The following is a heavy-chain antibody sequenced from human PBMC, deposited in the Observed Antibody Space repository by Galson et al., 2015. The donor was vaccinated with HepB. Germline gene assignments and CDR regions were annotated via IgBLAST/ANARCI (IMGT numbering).Heavy chain of an antibody. D-gene: IGHD2-15*01. CDR1: GYSFTGYW. CDR2: IYPGDSDT. V-gene: IGHV5-51*03. Sequence: QSGAEVKKPGESLQISCETSGYSFTGYWIGWVRQMPGKGLEWMGIIYPGDSDTRYSPSFQGLVTMSIDKSISTAYLHWSSLKASDTAIYYCARNGYCSDGACYGFDFWGQGTLVTVSS. J-gene: IGHJ4*02. CDR3: ARNGYCSDGACYGFDF.